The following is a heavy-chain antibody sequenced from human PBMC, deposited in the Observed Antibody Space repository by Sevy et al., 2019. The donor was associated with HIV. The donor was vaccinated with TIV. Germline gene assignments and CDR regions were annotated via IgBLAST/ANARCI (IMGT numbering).Heavy chain of an antibody. CDR2: FDPGDGKT. D-gene: IGHD5-12*01. J-gene: IGHJ4*02. V-gene: IGHV1-24*01. CDR3: VGSRSGLPHFDY. CDR1: RYSLTELS. Sequence: ASVKVSCKVSRYSLTELSMHWVRQAPGKGLEWMGGFDPGDGKTIYAQKFQGRVTMTEDTSTDTAYMELSSLRSEDTAVFYCVGSRSGLPHFDYWGQGTLVTVSS.